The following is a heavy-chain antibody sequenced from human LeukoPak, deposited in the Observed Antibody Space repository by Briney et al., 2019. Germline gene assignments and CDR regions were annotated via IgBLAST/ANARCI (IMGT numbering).Heavy chain of an antibody. CDR2: IYPGDSDT. J-gene: IGHJ4*02. CDR3: ARGGPNCGGDCYYFDY. V-gene: IGHV5-51*01. Sequence: GESLKISCKGSGYSFTSYWIGWVRQMPGKGLEWMGIIYPGDSDTRYSPSFQGQVTISADKSISTAYLQWSSLKASDPAMYYCARGGPNCGGDCYYFDYWGQGTLVTVSS. CDR1: GYSFTSYW. D-gene: IGHD2-21*02.